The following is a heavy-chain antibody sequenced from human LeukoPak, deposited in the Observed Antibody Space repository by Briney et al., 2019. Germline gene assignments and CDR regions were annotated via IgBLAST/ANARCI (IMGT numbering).Heavy chain of an antibody. Sequence: SVKVSCKASGGTFSSYAISWVRQAPGQGLEWMGGIIPIFGTANYAQKFQGRVTITADESTSTAYMELSSLRSEDTAVYYCARLIDCSSTTCYGMDVRGKGTTVTVSS. CDR3: ARLIDCSSTTCYGMDV. CDR2: IIPIFGTA. D-gene: IGHD2-2*01. J-gene: IGHJ6*04. CDR1: GGTFSSYA. V-gene: IGHV1-69*13.